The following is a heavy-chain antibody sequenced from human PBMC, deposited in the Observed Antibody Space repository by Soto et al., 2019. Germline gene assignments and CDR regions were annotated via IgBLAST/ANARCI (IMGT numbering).Heavy chain of an antibody. CDR2: IYYSGST. CDR3: ARHGAPTGEGWYFDL. CDR1: GGSISSSSYY. D-gene: IGHD7-27*01. Sequence: QLQLQESGPGLVKPSETLSLTCTVSGGSISSSSYYWGWIRQPPGKGLEWIGSIYYSGSTYYNPSLKSRVTISVDTSKNQFSLKLSSVTAADTAVYYCARHGAPTGEGWYFDLWGRGTLVTVSS. J-gene: IGHJ2*01. V-gene: IGHV4-39*01.